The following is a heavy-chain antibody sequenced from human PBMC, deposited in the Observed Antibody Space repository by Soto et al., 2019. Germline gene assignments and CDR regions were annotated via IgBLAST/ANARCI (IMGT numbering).Heavy chain of an antibody. Sequence: SVPALVNPTQTLTLTCTFSGFSLSTRALGVGWIRQPPGKALEWLALIYWNDDKRYSPSLKNRLTITKDTSKNHVVLTMTNMDPVDTATYYCAHRHELGSFDIWGQGTKVTV. V-gene: IGHV2-5*01. CDR1: GFSLSTRALG. J-gene: IGHJ3*02. D-gene: IGHD1-26*01. CDR3: AHRHELGSFDI. CDR2: IYWNDDK.